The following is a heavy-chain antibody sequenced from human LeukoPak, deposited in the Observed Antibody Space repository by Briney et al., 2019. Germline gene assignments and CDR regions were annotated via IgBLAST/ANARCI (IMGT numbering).Heavy chain of an antibody. Sequence: GGSLRLSCAASGFTFSSYAMSWVRQAPGKGLEWVSAISGSGGSTYYADSVKGRFTISRDNSKNTLYLQMNSLRAEDTAIYYCAKADSSGWYSEYYFDYWGQGTLVTVSS. D-gene: IGHD6-19*01. CDR3: AKADSSGWYSEYYFDY. V-gene: IGHV3-23*01. CDR1: GFTFSSYA. J-gene: IGHJ4*02. CDR2: ISGSGGST.